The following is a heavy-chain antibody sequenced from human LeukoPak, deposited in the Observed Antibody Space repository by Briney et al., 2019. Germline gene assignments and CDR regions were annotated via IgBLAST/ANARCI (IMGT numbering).Heavy chain of an antibody. Sequence: GGSLRLSCVASGFTFSSYTMNWVRQAPGKGLEWVSSISSSSTYIFYADSVKGRFTISRDNAKNSLFLQMNSLRAEDTAVYHCARVQGVARDCWGQGTLVTVSS. D-gene: IGHD3-3*01. V-gene: IGHV3-21*01. J-gene: IGHJ4*02. CDR2: ISSSSTYI. CDR1: GFTFSSYT. CDR3: ARVQGVARDC.